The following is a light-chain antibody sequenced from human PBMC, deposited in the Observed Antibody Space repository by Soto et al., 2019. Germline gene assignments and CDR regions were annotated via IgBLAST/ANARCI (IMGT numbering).Light chain of an antibody. J-gene: IGLJ3*02. Sequence: QSALTQPPSASGSPGQSVTISCTGTSSDVGAYNYLSWYQQHPGKAPKLMIYEVSKRPSGVPDRFSGSKSGNTASLTVSGLQAEDEADYYCQSYDSSLSAWVFGGGTKLTVL. CDR1: SSDVGAYNY. V-gene: IGLV2-8*01. CDR2: EVS. CDR3: QSYDSSLSAWV.